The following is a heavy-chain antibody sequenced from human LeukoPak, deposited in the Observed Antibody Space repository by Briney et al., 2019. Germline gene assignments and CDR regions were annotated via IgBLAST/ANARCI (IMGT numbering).Heavy chain of an antibody. CDR1: GGSISSGDYY. Sequence: KPSETLSLTCTVSGGSISSGDYYWSWIRQPPGKGLEWIGYIYYSGSTYYNPSLKSRVTISVYTSKNQFSLKLSSVTAADTAVYYCARDRYTGGSYYGHYYYGMDVWGQGTTVTVSS. CDR3: ARDRYTGGSYYGHYYYGMDV. V-gene: IGHV4-30-4*01. D-gene: IGHD1-26*01. CDR2: IYYSGST. J-gene: IGHJ6*02.